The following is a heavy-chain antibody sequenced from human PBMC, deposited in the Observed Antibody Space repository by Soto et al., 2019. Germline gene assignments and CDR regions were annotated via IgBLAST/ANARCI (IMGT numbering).Heavy chain of an antibody. Sequence: QVQLVESGGGLVQPGKSLRLSCAASGFAFSSYGIHWVRQAPGKGLEWVAVVWYDGSTRCYEDSVKGRCSITRDSSKNNVYLEMNSLRVEDTAVYYCARDNDRNSRYSQLDYWGQGTMVTVSS. CDR1: GFAFSSYG. D-gene: IGHD2-15*01. V-gene: IGHV3-33*01. CDR2: VWYDGSTR. J-gene: IGHJ4*02. CDR3: ARDNDRNSRYSQLDY.